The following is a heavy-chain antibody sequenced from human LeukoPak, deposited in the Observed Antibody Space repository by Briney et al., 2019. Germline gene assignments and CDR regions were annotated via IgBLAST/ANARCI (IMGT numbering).Heavy chain of an antibody. D-gene: IGHD2-15*01. CDR3: ARGDCSVSGCHGGNWFDP. CDR1: GYTFTGYY. V-gene: IGHV1-2*02. Sequence: ASVTVSCKASGYTFTGYYIHWVRQAPGQGLEWMGWINPNSGGTKYAQSFQGRVTMTRDTSSSTAHMELSRLRSDDTAVYYCARGDCSVSGCHGGNWFDPWGQGTQVTVSS. CDR2: INPNSGGT. J-gene: IGHJ5*02.